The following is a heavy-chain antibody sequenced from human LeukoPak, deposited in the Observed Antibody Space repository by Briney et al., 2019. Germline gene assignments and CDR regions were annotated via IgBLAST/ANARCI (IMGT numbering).Heavy chain of an antibody. J-gene: IGHJ6*03. CDR1: GFTFSSYA. V-gene: IGHV3-23*01. Sequence: PGGSLRLSCAASGFTFSSYAMNWVRQAPGKGLEWVSTITGGGGGTYYADSVKGRFTISRDNSKNTLYLQMSSLRAEDTAVYYCAKMKYYYGSGSYYSYMDVWGTGTTVTVSS. D-gene: IGHD3-10*01. CDR3: AKMKYYYGSGSYYSYMDV. CDR2: ITGGGGGT.